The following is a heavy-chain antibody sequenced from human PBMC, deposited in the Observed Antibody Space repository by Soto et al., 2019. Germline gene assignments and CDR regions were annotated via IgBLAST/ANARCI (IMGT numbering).Heavy chain of an antibody. V-gene: IGHV3-66*01. Sequence: GGSLRLSCAASGFTVSSNYMSWVRQAPGKGLEWVSVIYSGGSTYYADSVKGRFTISRDNSKNTLYLQMNSLRAEDTAVYYCARDYSPNSWEHWYFDLWGRGTLVTVSS. D-gene: IGHD2-21*01. J-gene: IGHJ2*01. CDR1: GFTVSSNY. CDR2: IYSGGST. CDR3: ARDYSPNSWEHWYFDL.